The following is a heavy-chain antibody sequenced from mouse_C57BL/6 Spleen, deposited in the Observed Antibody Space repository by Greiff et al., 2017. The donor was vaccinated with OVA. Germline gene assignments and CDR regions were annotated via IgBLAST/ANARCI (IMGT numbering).Heavy chain of an antibody. CDR2: IWSGGST. J-gene: IGHJ1*03. CDR3: ARKEGSSWYFDV. CDR1: GFSLTSYG. V-gene: IGHV2-2*01. D-gene: IGHD1-1*01. Sequence: QVQLQQSGPGLVQPSQSLSITCTVSGFSLTSYGVHWVRQSPGKGLEWLGVIWSGGSTDYNAAFISRLSISKDNSKSQVFFKMNSLQADDTAIYYCARKEGSSWYFDVWGTGTTVTVSS.